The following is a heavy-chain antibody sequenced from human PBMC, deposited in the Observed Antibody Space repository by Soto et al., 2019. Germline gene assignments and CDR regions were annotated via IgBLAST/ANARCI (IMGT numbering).Heavy chain of an antibody. CDR3: ARQYSGYGGYYFDY. CDR2: IYYSGST. Sequence: SETLSLTCTVSGGSISSYYWSWIRQPPGKGLEWIGYIYYSGSTNYNPSLKSRVTISVDTSKNQFSLKLSSVTAADTAVYYCARQYSGYGGYYFDYWGQGTLVTVSS. D-gene: IGHD5-12*01. J-gene: IGHJ4*02. V-gene: IGHV4-59*08. CDR1: GGSISSYY.